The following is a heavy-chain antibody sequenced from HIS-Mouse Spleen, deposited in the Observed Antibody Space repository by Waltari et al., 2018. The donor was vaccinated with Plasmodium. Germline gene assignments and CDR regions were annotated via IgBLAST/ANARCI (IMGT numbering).Heavy chain of an antibody. CDR1: GGSFSGYY. V-gene: IGHV4-34*01. CDR2: INHSGRT. CDR3: ARGQLGIDAFDI. Sequence: QVQLQQWGAGLLKPSETLSLTCAVYGGSFSGYYWSWIRQPPGKGLEWIGEINHSGRTNYNPSLKSRVTISVDTSKNQFSLKLSSVTAADTAVYYCARGQLGIDAFDISGQGTMVTVSS. D-gene: IGHD7-27*01. J-gene: IGHJ3*02.